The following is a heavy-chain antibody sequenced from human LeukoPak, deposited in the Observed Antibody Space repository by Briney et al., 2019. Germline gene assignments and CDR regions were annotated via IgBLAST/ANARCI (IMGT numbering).Heavy chain of an antibody. CDR3: ARYMYYDFRSGYYFSNWFDP. D-gene: IGHD3-3*01. V-gene: IGHV1-8*01. Sequence: GASVKVSCKASGYTFTSYDINWVRQATGQGLEWMGWMNPNSGNTGYAQKFQGRVTMTRNTSISTAYMELSSLRSEDTAVYYCARYMYYDFRSGYYFSNWFDPWGQGTLVTVSS. CDR2: MNPNSGNT. J-gene: IGHJ5*02. CDR1: GYTFTSYD.